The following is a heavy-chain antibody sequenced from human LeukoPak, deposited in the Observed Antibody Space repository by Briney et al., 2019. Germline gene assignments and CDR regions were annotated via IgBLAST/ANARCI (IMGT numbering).Heavy chain of an antibody. D-gene: IGHD4-23*01. CDR2: IYSGDTDT. CDR3: ANSLGYGGNPDEAFDT. Sequence: GESLKISCKGSGYSFTSYWIGWVRQMPGKGLEWMGIIYSGDTDTRYSPSFQGQVTISADKSISTAYLQWSSLKASDTAMYYCANSLGYGGNPDEAFDTWGQGTMVTVSS. CDR1: GYSFTSYW. V-gene: IGHV5-51*01. J-gene: IGHJ3*02.